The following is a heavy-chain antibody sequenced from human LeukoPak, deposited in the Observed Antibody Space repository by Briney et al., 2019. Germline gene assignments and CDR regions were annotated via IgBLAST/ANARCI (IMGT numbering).Heavy chain of an antibody. CDR2: ISYDGSKK. CDR3: AKNRWGSVATPDS. J-gene: IGHJ4*02. V-gene: IGHV3-30*04. Sequence: GGSLRLSCAASGFTFSSYAMHWVRQAPGKGLEWVAVISYDGSKKYYADSVKGRFTISRDNAKNTVYLQMNSLAIKDTAIYYCAKNRWGSVATPDSWGQGTVVTVSS. CDR1: GFTFSSYA. D-gene: IGHD5-12*01.